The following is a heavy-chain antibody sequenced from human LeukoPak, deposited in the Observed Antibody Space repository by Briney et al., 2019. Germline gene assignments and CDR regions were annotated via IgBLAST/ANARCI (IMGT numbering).Heavy chain of an antibody. CDR3: ARALVVVAANYYFDY. D-gene: IGHD2-15*01. Sequence: SVKVSCKASGGTFSSYAISWVRQATGQGLEWMGRIIPIFGTANYAQKFQGRVTITTDESTSTAYMELSSLRSEDTAVYYCARALVVVAANYYFDYWGQGTLVTVSS. CDR2: IIPIFGTA. V-gene: IGHV1-69*05. J-gene: IGHJ4*02. CDR1: GGTFSSYA.